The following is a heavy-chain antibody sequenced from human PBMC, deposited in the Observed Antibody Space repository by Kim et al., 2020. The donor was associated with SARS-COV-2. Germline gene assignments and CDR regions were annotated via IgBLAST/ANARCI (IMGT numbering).Heavy chain of an antibody. CDR2: IDPSDSYT. Sequence: GESLKISCKGSGYSFTSYWISWVRQMPGKGLEWMGRIDPSDSYTNYSPSFQGHVTISADKSISTAYLQWSSLKASDTAMYYCATIQQLAWFGELIDYWGQGTLVTVSS. CDR3: ATIQQLAWFGELIDY. CDR1: GYSFTSYW. V-gene: IGHV5-10-1*01. J-gene: IGHJ4*02. D-gene: IGHD3-10*01.